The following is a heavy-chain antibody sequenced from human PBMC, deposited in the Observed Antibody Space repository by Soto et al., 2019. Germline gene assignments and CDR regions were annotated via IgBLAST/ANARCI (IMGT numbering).Heavy chain of an antibody. D-gene: IGHD3-22*01. CDR3: AYLDSSGYYYENWYFDL. J-gene: IGHJ2*01. V-gene: IGHV5-10-1*01. Sequence: PGQSLKISCRGSGYSFTSYWISWVRQMPEKGLEWMGTIDPSDSYTNYSPSFQGHVTISADKSISTAYLQWSSLKASDTAMYYCAYLDSSGYYYENWYFDLWGRGTLVTVSS. CDR1: GYSFTSYW. CDR2: IDPSDSYT.